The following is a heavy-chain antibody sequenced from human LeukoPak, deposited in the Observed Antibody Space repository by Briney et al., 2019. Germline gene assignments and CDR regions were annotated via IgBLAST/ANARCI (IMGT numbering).Heavy chain of an antibody. V-gene: IGHV4-34*01. CDR2: INHSGST. Sequence: PSETLSLTCAVYGGSFSGYYWSWIRQPPGKGLEWIGEINHSGSTNYNPSLKSRVTISVDTSKNQFSLKLSFVTAADTAVYYCARGGGGSVLSGETDYWGQGTLVTVSS. J-gene: IGHJ4*02. D-gene: IGHD3-10*01. CDR3: ARGGGGSVLSGETDY. CDR1: GGSFSGYY.